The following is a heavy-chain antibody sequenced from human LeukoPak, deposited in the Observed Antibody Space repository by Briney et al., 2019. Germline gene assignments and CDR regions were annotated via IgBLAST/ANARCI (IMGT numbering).Heavy chain of an antibody. D-gene: IGHD5-24*01. CDR3: AGGSRRDGYDY. V-gene: IGHV3-53*04. CDR1: GFTVSSNY. J-gene: IGHJ4*02. CDR2: IYDNGDA. Sequence: GGSLRLSCAASGFTVSSNYMSWVRQAPGKGLEWVSVIYDNGDAYSADTVKGRFTISRHNSKNTLYLQMNSLRPEDTAVYYCAGGSRRDGYDYWGQGTLVTVSS.